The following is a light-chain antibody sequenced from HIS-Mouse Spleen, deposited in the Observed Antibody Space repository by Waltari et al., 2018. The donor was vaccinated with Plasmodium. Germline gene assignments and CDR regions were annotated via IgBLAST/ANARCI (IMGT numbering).Light chain of an antibody. V-gene: IGKV3-11*01. CDR3: QQRSNWPALT. Sequence: EIVFTQSPATLSLSPGKISTLSCRASQSVSSYLAWYQQKPGQAPRLLIYDASNRATGIPARFSGSGSGTDFTLTISSLEPEDFAVYYCQQRSNWPALTFGGGTKVEIK. J-gene: IGKJ4*01. CDR2: DAS. CDR1: QSVSSY.